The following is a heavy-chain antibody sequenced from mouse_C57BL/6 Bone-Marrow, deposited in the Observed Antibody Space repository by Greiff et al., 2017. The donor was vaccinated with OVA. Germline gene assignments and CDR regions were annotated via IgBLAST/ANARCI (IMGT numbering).Heavy chain of an antibody. V-gene: IGHV10-1*01. CDR1: GFSFNTYA. J-gene: IGHJ4*01. CDR3: VRHPYDAMDY. CDR2: IRSKSNNYAT. Sequence: EVQLVESGGGLVQPKGSLKLSCAASGFSFNTYAMNWVRQAPGKGLEWVARIRSKSNNYATYYADSVKDRFTISRDDSESMLYLQMNNLKTEDTAMYYCVRHPYDAMDYWGQGTSVTVSS.